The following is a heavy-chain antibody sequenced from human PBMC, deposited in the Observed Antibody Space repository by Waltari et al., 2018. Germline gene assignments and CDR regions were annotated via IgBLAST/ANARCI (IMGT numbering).Heavy chain of an antibody. D-gene: IGHD6-19*01. V-gene: IGHV4-59*12. CDR2: IYYSGST. Sequence: QVQLQESGPGLVKPSETLSLTCTVSGGSISSYYWSWIRQPPGKGLEWIGYIYYSGSTNYSPSLRSRVTISVDTSKNRVSLKLTSVTAADTAVYYCARGGGYSSGWYPPFDCWGQGTLVTVSS. CDR3: ARGGGYSSGWYPPFDC. CDR1: GGSISSYY. J-gene: IGHJ4*02.